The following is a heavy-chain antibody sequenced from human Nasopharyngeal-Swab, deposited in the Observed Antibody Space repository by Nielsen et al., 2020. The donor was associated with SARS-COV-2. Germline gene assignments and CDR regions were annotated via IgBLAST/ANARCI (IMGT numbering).Heavy chain of an antibody. V-gene: IGHV1-2*02. D-gene: IGHD1-26*01. CDR2: ISPESGGT. CDR3: ARLVVGALNWFEP. Sequence: ASVKVSCKASGYTFTSYYLHWVRQAPGQGLEWMGWISPESGGTKYAQKFQGRVTMTRDTSISTAYMEVRSLRSDDTAVYYCARLVVGALNWFEPWGQGTLVTVSS. J-gene: IGHJ5*02. CDR1: GYTFTSYY.